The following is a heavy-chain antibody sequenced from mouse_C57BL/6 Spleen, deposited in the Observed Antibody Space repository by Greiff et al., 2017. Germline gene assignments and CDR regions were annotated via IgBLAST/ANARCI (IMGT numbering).Heavy chain of an antibody. CDR1: GYTFTDYE. Sequence: QVQLQQPGAELVRPGASVTLSCKASGYTFTDYEMHWVKQTPVHGLEWIGAIDPETGGTAYNQKFKGKAILTADKSSSTAYMELRSLTSEDSAVDYCTRQLRLRGYAMDYWGQGTSVTVSS. V-gene: IGHV1-15*01. CDR3: TRQLRLRGYAMDY. CDR2: IDPETGGT. J-gene: IGHJ4*01. D-gene: IGHD3-2*02.